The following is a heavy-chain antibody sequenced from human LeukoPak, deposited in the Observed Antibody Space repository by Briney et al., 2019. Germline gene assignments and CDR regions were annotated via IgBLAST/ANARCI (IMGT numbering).Heavy chain of an antibody. CDR3: AKVRYMGNYWDY. J-gene: IGHJ4*02. Sequence: GGSLRLSCAASGFTFSSYGMSWVRQAPGKGLEWVSGISGRGDSTYYADSVKGRFTISRDNSKNTLYLQMSSLRAEDTAVYYCAKVRYMGNYWDYWGQGTLVTVSS. CDR1: GFTFSSYG. D-gene: IGHD3-16*02. V-gene: IGHV3-23*01. CDR2: ISGRGDST.